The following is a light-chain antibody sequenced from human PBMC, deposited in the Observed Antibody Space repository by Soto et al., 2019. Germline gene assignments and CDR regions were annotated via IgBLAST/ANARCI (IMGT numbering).Light chain of an antibody. V-gene: IGKV1-9*01. CDR3: QQLNTYPRLT. CDR1: QGISSY. Sequence: IQLTQSPSSLSASVGDRVTITCRASQGISSYLAGYQQKPGKPPKLLMYAASTLQSGVPSRFSGSGSGTDFTLTISSLQPEDFATYYCQQLNTYPRLTFGGGTKVEIK. CDR2: AAS. J-gene: IGKJ4*01.